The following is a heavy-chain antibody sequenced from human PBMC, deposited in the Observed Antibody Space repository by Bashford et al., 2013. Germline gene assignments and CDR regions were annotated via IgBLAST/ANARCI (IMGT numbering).Heavy chain of an antibody. Sequence: VRQAPGKGLEWVSSIHGGGVITYYADSVKGRFTISRDNARNSLFLQMNDLRAEDTALYYCATGHCETCAWGQGTLVTVSS. J-gene: IGHJ4*02. CDR3: ATGHCETCA. V-gene: IGHV3-23*01. CDR2: IHGGGVIT. D-gene: IGHD2-21*01.